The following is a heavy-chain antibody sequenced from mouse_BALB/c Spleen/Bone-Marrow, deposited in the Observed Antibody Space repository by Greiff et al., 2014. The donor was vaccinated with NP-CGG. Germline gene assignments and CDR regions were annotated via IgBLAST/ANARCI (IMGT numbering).Heavy chain of an antibody. CDR3: ARYRLGTYFDY. CDR1: GFNIKDTY. Sequence: EVQGVESGAELVKPGASVKLPCTASGFNIKDTYMYWVKQRPEQGLEWIGRIDPANGNTKYDPKFQGKATITADTSSNTAYLQLSSLTSEDTAVYYCARYRLGTYFDYWGQGTTLTVSS. D-gene: IGHD2-14*01. CDR2: IDPANGNT. J-gene: IGHJ2*01. V-gene: IGHV14-3*02.